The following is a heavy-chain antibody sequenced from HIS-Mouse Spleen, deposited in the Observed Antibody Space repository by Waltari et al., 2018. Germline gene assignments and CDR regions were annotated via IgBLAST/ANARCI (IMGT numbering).Heavy chain of an antibody. CDR3: AKDRGSPLYFDY. CDR1: GFTFSSSV. J-gene: IGHJ4*02. Sequence: QVQLVESGGGVVQPGRSLRRSCAALGFTFSSSVLPWVRQAPGKGLEWVAVISYDGSNKYYADSVKGRFTISRDNSKNTLYLQMNSLRAEDTAVYYCAKDRGSPLYFDYWGQGTLVTVSS. V-gene: IGHV3-30*18. CDR2: ISYDGSNK. D-gene: IGHD1-26*01.